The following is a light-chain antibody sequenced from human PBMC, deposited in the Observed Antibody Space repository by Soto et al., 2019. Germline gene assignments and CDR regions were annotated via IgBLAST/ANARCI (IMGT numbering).Light chain of an antibody. CDR1: QSISSW. J-gene: IGKJ1*01. CDR3: QQYKSFWT. V-gene: IGKV1-5*03. Sequence: DIQMTQSPSTLSAAVGDRVTITCRASQSISSWLAWYQQKPGKAPKLLIYKASSLESGVPSRFSGSGSGTEFTLTIRSLQPDDFATYYCQQYKSFWTFGQGTKVEIQ. CDR2: KAS.